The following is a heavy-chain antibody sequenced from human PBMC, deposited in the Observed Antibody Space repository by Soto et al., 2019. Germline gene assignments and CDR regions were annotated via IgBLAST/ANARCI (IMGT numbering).Heavy chain of an antibody. J-gene: IGHJ6*02. Sequence: GSLRLSCAASGFMFSRYWMTWVRQAPGKGLEWVANIKQDGSEKYYVDSVKGRFTISRDNAESSLYLQMSSLRVEDTAVYYCVRGTSSWYFYYYGMDAWGPGTTVTVSS. V-gene: IGHV3-7*01. CDR2: IKQDGSEK. D-gene: IGHD6-13*01. CDR3: VRGTSSWYFYYYGMDA. CDR1: GFMFSRYW.